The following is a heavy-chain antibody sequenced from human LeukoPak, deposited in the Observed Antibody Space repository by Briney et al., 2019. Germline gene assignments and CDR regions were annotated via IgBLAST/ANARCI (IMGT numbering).Heavy chain of an antibody. CDR3: ARDEGLTVTTGNFDY. Sequence: ASVKVSCKAFGYTFTTYDINWVRQAPGQGLEWMGWVNPDSGHTGYAQKFQGRVTITRNTSIRTAYMELGSLTSDDTAVYYCARDEGLTVTTGNFDYWGQGTLVTVSS. CDR2: VNPDSGHT. D-gene: IGHD4-17*01. CDR1: GYTFTTYD. J-gene: IGHJ4*02. V-gene: IGHV1-8*03.